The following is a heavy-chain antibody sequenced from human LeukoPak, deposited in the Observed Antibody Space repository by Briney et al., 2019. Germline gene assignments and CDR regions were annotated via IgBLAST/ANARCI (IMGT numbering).Heavy chain of an antibody. V-gene: IGHV4-61*02. CDR3: ASGGGYGDEADAFDI. Sequence: SETLSLTCTVSGHSLSSGNYYWSWIPQPAGKGLEWIVRIYTSGSTNYNPSLKSRVTIPVDTSKNQFSLKLSSVTAAHTAVYYCASGGGYGDEADAFDIWGQGTMVTVSS. D-gene: IGHD4-17*01. CDR2: IYTSGST. CDR1: GHSLSSGNYY. J-gene: IGHJ3*02.